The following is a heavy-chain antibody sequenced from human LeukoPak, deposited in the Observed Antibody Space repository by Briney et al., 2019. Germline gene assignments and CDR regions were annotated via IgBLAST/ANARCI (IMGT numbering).Heavy chain of an antibody. Sequence: GGSLRLSCAASGFSFSSYAMSWVRQAPGKGLEWVSAISGSGGSTYYADSVKGRFTISRDNSKNTLYLQMNGLRAEDTAVYYCAKLSLFSSSWPIDDYWGQGTLVTVSS. D-gene: IGHD6-13*01. CDR3: AKLSLFSSSWPIDDY. CDR2: ISGSGGST. V-gene: IGHV3-23*01. J-gene: IGHJ4*02. CDR1: GFSFSSYA.